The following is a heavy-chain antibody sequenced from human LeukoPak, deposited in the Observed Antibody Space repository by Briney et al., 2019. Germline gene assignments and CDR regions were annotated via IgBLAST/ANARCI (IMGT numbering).Heavy chain of an antibody. D-gene: IGHD2-15*01. V-gene: IGHV4-61*05. J-gene: IGHJ4*02. CDR1: GGSISSSSYY. CDR2: IYYSGST. CDR3: ARVSSHEGIDY. Sequence: SETLSLTCTVSGGSISSSSYYWGWIRQPPGKGLEWIGYIYYSGSTNYNPSLKSRVTISVDTSKNQFSLKLSSVTAADTAVYYCARVSSHEGIDYWGQGTLVTVSS.